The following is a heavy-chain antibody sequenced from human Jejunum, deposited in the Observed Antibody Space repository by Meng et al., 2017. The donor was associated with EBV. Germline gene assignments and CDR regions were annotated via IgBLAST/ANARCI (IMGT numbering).Heavy chain of an antibody. D-gene: IGHD5-12*01. CDR3: ARRANGPRGGFDY. CDR1: GAYTRNST. V-gene: IGHV4-59*01. Sequence: QVLLQESARGLVEPSKTLSLPSTAYGAYTRNSTWTGLLQARGTGLEWIGYSYYSGSANHNPSFRSRVTMSRDTSKNQFSLKLTAVTAADTAVYYCARRANGPRGGFDYWGQGTLVTVSS. J-gene: IGHJ4*02. CDR2: SYYSGSA.